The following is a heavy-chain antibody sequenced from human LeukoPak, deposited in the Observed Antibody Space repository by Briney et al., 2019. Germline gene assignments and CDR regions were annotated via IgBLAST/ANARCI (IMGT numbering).Heavy chain of an antibody. V-gene: IGHV3-21*01. D-gene: IGHD2/OR15-2a*01. J-gene: IGHJ5*02. CDR1: GFSLSSYD. CDR2: ISTSSTFI. Sequence: GGSLRLSCAASGFSLSSYDMNWVGQAPGKGLEWVSSISTSSTFIYYTHSVKGRLTIYRDNAKNSLYLQMKSLSAEDTAVYYCARADCSSSTCYLRSSWFDPWGQGTLVTVSS. CDR3: ARADCSSSTCYLRSSWFDP.